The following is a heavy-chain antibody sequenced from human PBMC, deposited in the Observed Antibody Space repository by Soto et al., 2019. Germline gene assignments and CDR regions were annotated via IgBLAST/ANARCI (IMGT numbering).Heavy chain of an antibody. CDR3: AKDSEITYYYDSSGPSRAFDI. V-gene: IGHV3-23*01. CDR2: ISGSGGST. Sequence: GGSLRLSCAASGFTFSSYAMSWVRQAPGKGLEWVSAISGSGGSTYYADSVKGRFTISRDNSKNTLYLQMNSLRAEDTAVYYCAKDSEITYYYDSSGPSRAFDIWGQGTMVTVSS. J-gene: IGHJ3*02. CDR1: GFTFSSYA. D-gene: IGHD3-22*01.